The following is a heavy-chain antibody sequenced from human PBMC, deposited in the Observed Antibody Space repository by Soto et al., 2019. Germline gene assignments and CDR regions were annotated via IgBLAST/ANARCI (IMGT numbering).Heavy chain of an antibody. V-gene: IGHV1-69*13. D-gene: IGHD3-3*01. CDR2: IIPIFGTA. CDR3: ARTTPTLYDFWSGPDDYYYGMDV. J-gene: IGHJ6*02. Sequence: GASVKVSCKASGGTFSSYAISWVRQAPGQGLEWVGGIIPIFGTANYAQKFQGRVTITADESTSTAYMELSRLRSDDTAVYYCARTTPTLYDFWSGPDDYYYGMDVWGQGTTVTVSS. CDR1: GGTFSSYA.